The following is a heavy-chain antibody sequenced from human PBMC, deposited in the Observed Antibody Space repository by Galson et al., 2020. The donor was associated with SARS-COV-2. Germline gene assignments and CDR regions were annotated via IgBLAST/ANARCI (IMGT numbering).Heavy chain of an antibody. D-gene: IGHD5-12*01. V-gene: IGHV3-23*01. CDR3: AKDHGEATNPNPDFDI. CDR1: GFTFSSYA. CDR2: ISGSGGST. J-gene: IGHJ3*02. Sequence: GGSLRLSCAASGFTFSSYAMSWVRQAPGKGLEWVSAISGSGGSTYYADSVKGRFTISRDNSKNTLYLQMNSLRAEDTAVYYCAKDHGEATNPNPDFDIWGQGTMVTVSS.